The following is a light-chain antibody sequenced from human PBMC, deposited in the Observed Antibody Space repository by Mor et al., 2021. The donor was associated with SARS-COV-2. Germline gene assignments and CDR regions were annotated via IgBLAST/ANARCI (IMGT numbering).Light chain of an antibody. V-gene: IGKV3-20*01. CDR2: DAS. Sequence: QSLTSNSLALYQQKPGQPPRLLIFDASSRPTGIPDRFSVSGSGTDFTLTISRVEPEDFAVYHCHQFGSSVFSFGQGSRLEMK. J-gene: IGKJ2*01. CDR1: QSLTSNS. CDR3: HQFGSSVFS.